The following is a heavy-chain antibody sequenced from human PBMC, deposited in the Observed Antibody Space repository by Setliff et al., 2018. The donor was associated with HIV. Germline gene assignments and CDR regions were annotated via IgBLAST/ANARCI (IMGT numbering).Heavy chain of an antibody. D-gene: IGHD4-17*01. CDR1: GESFSGHH. CDR2: INHSGNI. CDR3: ARDRPPSTVDMLGAFDR. J-gene: IGHJ3*02. Sequence: PSETLSLTCAACGESFSGHHYSWIRQSPGKGLEWIGKINHSGNINYNPSLKSRVPISIDTSKNQLSLKLSSLTAADTAVYYCARDRPPSTVDMLGAFDRWGQGTMVTVSS. V-gene: IGHV4-34*01.